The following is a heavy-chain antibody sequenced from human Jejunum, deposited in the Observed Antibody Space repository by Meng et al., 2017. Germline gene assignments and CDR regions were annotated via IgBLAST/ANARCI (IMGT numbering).Heavy chain of an antibody. J-gene: IGHJ5*02. V-gene: IGHV7-4-1*02. Sequence: VHREQSGSEFKKPEASVKASCKACGYSFTNNAINWVRQAPGQGLEWMGWINTNTGNPTYAQGFTGRFVFSLDTSVSTAYLQISNLKAEDTVVYSCVSTNVPRPYESWGQGTLVTVSS. CDR2: INTNTGNP. D-gene: IGHD3-22*01. CDR3: VSTNVPRPYES. CDR1: GYSFTNNA.